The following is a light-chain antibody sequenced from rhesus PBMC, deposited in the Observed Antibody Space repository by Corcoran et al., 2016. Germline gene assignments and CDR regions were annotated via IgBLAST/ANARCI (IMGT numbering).Light chain of an antibody. Sequence: DIQMTQSPSSLSASVGDRVTITCQASQSLSNYLNWYQQKPGKIPKLLIYRASRLQSGIPSRFSGSGSGTDFTLTISSLQPEDFATYYCQQGYSYPPTFGGGTKVELK. CDR1: QSLSNY. CDR2: RAS. CDR3: QQGYSYPPT. J-gene: IGKJ4*01. V-gene: IGKV1S9*01.